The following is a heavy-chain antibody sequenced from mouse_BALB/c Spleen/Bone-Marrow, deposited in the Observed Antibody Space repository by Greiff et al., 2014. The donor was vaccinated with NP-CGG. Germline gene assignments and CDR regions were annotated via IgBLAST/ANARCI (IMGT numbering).Heavy chain of an antibody. Sequence: QVHVKQSGAELARPGASVKLSCKASGYTFTSYWMQWVKQRPGQGLEWIGTIYPGDGDTRYTQKFKGKATLTADKSSSTAYMQFSSLASEDSAVYYCARGGYGNYVFAYWGQGTLVTVSA. J-gene: IGHJ3*01. D-gene: IGHD2-1*01. CDR3: ARGGYGNYVFAY. CDR1: GYTFTSYW. V-gene: IGHV1-87*01. CDR2: IYPGDGDT.